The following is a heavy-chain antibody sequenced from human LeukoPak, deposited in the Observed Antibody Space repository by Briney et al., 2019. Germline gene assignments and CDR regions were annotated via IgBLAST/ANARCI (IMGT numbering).Heavy chain of an antibody. V-gene: IGHV1-69*13. Sequence: SVKVSCKASGGTFSTYAISWVRQAPGQGLAWMGGIIPIFGTVNYAQKFQGRVTITADESTSTAYMELSGLRSEDTAVYYCARQPTEIHDSQLEVSEPHWFDPWGQGTLVTVSS. CDR1: GGTFSTYA. D-gene: IGHD1-1*01. CDR3: ARQPTEIHDSQLEVSEPHWFDP. CDR2: IIPIFGTV. J-gene: IGHJ5*02.